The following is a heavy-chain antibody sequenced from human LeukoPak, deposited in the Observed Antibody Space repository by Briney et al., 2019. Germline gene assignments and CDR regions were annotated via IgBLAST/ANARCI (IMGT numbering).Heavy chain of an antibody. D-gene: IGHD3-22*01. CDR1: GFTFSSYA. V-gene: IGHV3-30*04. CDR3: ARDHSRDSSGRIQTPLDY. CDR2: ISYDGSNK. J-gene: IGHJ4*02. Sequence: GGSLRLSCAASGFTFSSYAMHWVRQAPGKGLEWVAVISYDGSNKYYADSVKGRFTISRDNSKNTLYLQMNSLRAEDTAVYYCARDHSRDSSGRIQTPLDYWGQGTLVTVSS.